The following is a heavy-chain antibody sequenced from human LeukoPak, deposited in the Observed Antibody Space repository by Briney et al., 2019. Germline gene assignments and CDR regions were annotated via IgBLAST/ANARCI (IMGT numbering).Heavy chain of an antibody. CDR2: IYTSGST. Sequence: PSQTLSLTCTVSGGPISSGSYYWSWIRQPAGKGLEWIGRIYTSGSTNYNPSHKSRVTISVDTSKNQFSLKLSSVTAADTAVYYCARGHRGSYSNTKAGRNFDYWGQGTLVTVSS. J-gene: IGHJ4*02. CDR1: GGPISSGSYY. CDR3: ARGHRGSYSNTKAGRNFDY. V-gene: IGHV4-61*02. D-gene: IGHD1-26*01.